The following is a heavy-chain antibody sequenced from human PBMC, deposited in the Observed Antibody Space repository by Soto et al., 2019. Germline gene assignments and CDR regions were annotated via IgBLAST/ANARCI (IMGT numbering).Heavy chain of an antibody. CDR3: TRLYCSGGGCYSEFDF. J-gene: IGHJ5*01. CDR2: IKTKVESYAT. D-gene: IGHD2-15*01. CDR1: GFTLSGFD. Sequence: PGGSLRLSCAASGFTLSGFDIHWVRQASGEGLEWVGRIKTKVESYATELAASVKGRFTISRDDPKNTAYLEMNSLKTEDTAVYYCTRLYCSGGGCYSEFDFRAQRALDTGSS. V-gene: IGHV3-73*01.